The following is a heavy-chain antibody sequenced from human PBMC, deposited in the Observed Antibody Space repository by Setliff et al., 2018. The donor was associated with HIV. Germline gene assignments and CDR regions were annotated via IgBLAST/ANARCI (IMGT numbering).Heavy chain of an antibody. D-gene: IGHD6-6*01. CDR2: IYHSGFT. Sequence: SETLSLTCTVSGYSISSGYYWGWIRLPPGKGLEWIGDIYHSGFTIYNPSLKSRVTLSLDTSKNQFSLKLSSVTAADTAVYYCARLITRGAARPLGGDAFDIWGQGTMVTVSS. CDR1: GYSISSGYY. J-gene: IGHJ3*02. CDR3: ARLITRGAARPLGGDAFDI. V-gene: IGHV4-38-2*02.